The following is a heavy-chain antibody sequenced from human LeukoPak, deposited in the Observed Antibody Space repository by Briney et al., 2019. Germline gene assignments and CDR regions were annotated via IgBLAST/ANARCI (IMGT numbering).Heavy chain of an antibody. V-gene: IGHV1-2*04. D-gene: IGHD6-6*01. CDR3: ARVRWYSSSSGRDFDY. J-gene: IGHJ4*02. CDR1: GYTFTGYY. Sequence: ASVKVSCKASGYTFTGYYMHWVRQAPGQGLEWMGWTNPNSGGTNYAQKFQGWVTMTRDTSISTAYMELRSLRSDDTAVYYCARVRWYSSSSGRDFDYWGQGTLVTVSS. CDR2: TNPNSGGT.